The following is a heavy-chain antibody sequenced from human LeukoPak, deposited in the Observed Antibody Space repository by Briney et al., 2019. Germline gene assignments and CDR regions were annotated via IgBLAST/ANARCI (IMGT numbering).Heavy chain of an antibody. D-gene: IGHD6-13*01. CDR2: ISAYNGNT. J-gene: IGHJ4*02. CDR1: GYTFTSYG. Sequence: ASVKVSCKASGYTFTSYGISWVRQAPGQGLEWMGWISAYNGNTNYTQKLQGRVTMTTDTSTNTAYMELRSLRSDDTAVYYCARLPGYSSSWYGRADYWGQGTLVTVSS. V-gene: IGHV1-18*01. CDR3: ARLPGYSSSWYGRADY.